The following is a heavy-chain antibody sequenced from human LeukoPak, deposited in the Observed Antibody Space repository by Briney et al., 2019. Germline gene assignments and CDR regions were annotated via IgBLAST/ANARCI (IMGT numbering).Heavy chain of an antibody. J-gene: IGHJ4*02. CDR3: ARAPTITTLVVHD. CDR2: ISSSGSTI. V-gene: IGHV3-48*03. CDR1: GFTFSSYE. D-gene: IGHD3-22*01. Sequence: PGGSLRLSCAASGFTFSSYEMNWVRQAPGKGLEWVSYISSSGSTIYYADSVKGRFTISRDNAKNTLYLHMNSLRAEDTAVYYCARAPTITTLVVHDWGQGTLVTVSS.